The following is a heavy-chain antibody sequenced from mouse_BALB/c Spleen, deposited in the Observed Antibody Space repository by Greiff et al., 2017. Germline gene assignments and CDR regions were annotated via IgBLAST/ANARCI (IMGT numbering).Heavy chain of an antibody. CDR2: INSNGGST. V-gene: IGHV5-6-3*01. CDR3: ARGLLRGARDD. D-gene: IGHD1-1*01. Sequence: EVMLVESGGGLVQPGGSLQLSCAASGFTFSSYGLSWVRQTPDKRLELVATINSNGGSTYYPDSVKGRFTISRDNAKNTLYLQMSSLKSEDTAMDYCARGLLRGARDDWGQGTSGNVAA. CDR1: GFTFSSYG. J-gene: IGHJ4*01.